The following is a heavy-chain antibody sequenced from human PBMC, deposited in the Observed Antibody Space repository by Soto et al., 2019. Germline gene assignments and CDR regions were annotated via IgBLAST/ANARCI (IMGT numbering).Heavy chain of an antibody. CDR3: TREQSDDNYFNP. CDR2: IYYSGGT. D-gene: IGHD6-19*01. Sequence: SETLSLTCTVSGAALSSGGYFYTWVRQPPGKGLEWLGYIYYSGGTNYNPSLKSRVTISLAKSKSQFSLRLISVTAADPAVCYCTREQSDDNYFNPWGQGTLVTVSS. J-gene: IGHJ5*02. CDR1: GAALSSGGYF. V-gene: IGHV4-61*08.